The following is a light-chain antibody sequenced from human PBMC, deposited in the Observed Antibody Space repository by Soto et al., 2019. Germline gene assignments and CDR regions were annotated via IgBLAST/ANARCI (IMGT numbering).Light chain of an antibody. V-gene: IGKV3-20*01. Sequence: EIVLTQSPGTLSLSPGERATLSCRASQSVPSNFLAWYQQKPGQAPILLIYGVSRRATGIPARFSGSGSGTDFTLTISGLEPEDFAVYSCQQYDSSWTFGQGTKVEIK. CDR2: GVS. CDR3: QQYDSSWT. CDR1: QSVPSNF. J-gene: IGKJ1*01.